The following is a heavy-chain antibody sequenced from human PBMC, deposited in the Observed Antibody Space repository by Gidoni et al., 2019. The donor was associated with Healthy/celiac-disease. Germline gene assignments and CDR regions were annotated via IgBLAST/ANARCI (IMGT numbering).Heavy chain of an antibody. V-gene: IGHV2-26*01. D-gene: IGHD2-15*01. CDR1: GFSLSNARMG. CDR3: ARSGVAATPHANFDY. Sequence: QATLKESGPVLVKPTETLTLTCTVSGFSLSNARMGVSWIRQPPGKALEWLAHIFSNDEKSYSTSLKSRLTIAKDTSKSQVVLTMTNMDPVDTATYYCARSGVAATPHANFDYWGQGTLVTVSS. J-gene: IGHJ4*02. CDR2: IFSNDEK.